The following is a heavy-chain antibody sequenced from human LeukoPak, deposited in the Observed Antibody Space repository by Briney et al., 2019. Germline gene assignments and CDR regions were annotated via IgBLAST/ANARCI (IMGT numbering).Heavy chain of an antibody. CDR2: IYYSGST. D-gene: IGHD6-19*01. V-gene: IGHV4-59*08. CDR1: GGSISSYY. J-gene: IGHJ3*02. Sequence: SETLSLTCTVSGGSISSYYWSWIRQPPGKGLEWIGYIYYSGSTNYNPSLKSRVTISVDTSKNQFSLKLSSVTAADTAVYYCASNVEYSSGWYSYDAFDIWGQGTMVTVSS. CDR3: ASNVEYSSGWYSYDAFDI.